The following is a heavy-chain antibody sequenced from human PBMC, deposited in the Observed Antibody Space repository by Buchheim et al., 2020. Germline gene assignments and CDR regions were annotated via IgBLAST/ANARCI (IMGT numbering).Heavy chain of an antibody. J-gene: IGHJ4*02. CDR1: GFTFSSYG. CDR3: ARGVGIVATMELDY. Sequence: QVQLVESGGGVVQPGRSLRLSCAASGFTFSSYGMHWVRQAPGKGLEWVAVIWYDGSNKYYAASVKGRFTISRDNSKNTLYLQMNSLRAEDTAVYYCARGVGIVATMELDYWGQGTL. D-gene: IGHD5-12*01. V-gene: IGHV3-33*01. CDR2: IWYDGSNK.